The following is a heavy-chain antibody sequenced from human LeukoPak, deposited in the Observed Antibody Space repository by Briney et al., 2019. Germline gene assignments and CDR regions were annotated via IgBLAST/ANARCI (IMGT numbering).Heavy chain of an antibody. D-gene: IGHD5-24*01. V-gene: IGHV4-59*08. J-gene: IGHJ4*02. CDR3: AGSRRDGYNFDY. CDR1: GAGDSISSYF. CDR2: IYYSGSS. Sequence: SETLSLTCTVSGAGDSISSYFWSWVRQPPGKGLEWIGFIYYSGSSNYNPSLKSRVTISVDTSKNQFSLKLSSVTAADTAVYYCAGSRRDGYNFDYWGQGTLVTVSS.